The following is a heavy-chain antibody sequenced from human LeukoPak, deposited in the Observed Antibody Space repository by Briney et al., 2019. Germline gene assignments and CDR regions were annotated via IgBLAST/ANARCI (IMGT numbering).Heavy chain of an antibody. V-gene: IGHV1-18*01. J-gene: IGHJ4*02. CDR2: FDPEDGET. CDR1: GYTFTSYD. CDR3: ARTYSSSWYGDY. Sequence: ASVKVSCKASGYTFTSYDINWVRQATGKGLEWMGGFDPEDGETIYAQKFQGRVTMTTDTSTSTAYMELRSLRSDDTAVYYCARTYSSSWYGDYWGQGTLVTVSS. D-gene: IGHD6-13*01.